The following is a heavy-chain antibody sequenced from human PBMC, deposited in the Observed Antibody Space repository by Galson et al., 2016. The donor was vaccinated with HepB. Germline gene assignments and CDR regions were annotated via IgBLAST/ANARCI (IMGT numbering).Heavy chain of an antibody. Sequence: SVKLSCKASGDTFSYRNLHWVRQAPGQALEWMGWITPFNGNTYYAQKFQDRVTITRDRSMSAAYMQLSGLRSEDTAMYYCASSKDYYYGMDVWGQGTTVTVSS. CDR2: ITPFNGNT. J-gene: IGHJ6*02. CDR3: ASSKDYYYGMDV. V-gene: IGHV1-45*02. CDR1: GDTFSYRN.